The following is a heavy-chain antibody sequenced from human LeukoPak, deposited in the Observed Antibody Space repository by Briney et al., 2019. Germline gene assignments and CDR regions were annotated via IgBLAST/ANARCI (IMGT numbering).Heavy chain of an antibody. CDR2: MNPNSGNT. V-gene: IGHV1-8*01. D-gene: IGHD5-12*01. J-gene: IGHJ2*01. CDR1: GYTFTSYD. Sequence: ASVKVSCKASGYTFTSYDINWVRQATGQGLEWMGWMNPNSGNTGYAQKFQGRVTMTRNTSISTAYMELSSLRSEDTAVYYCASGPPVSGYDVVDWYLDLWPRGTVLSVFS. CDR3: ASGPPVSGYDVVDWYLDL.